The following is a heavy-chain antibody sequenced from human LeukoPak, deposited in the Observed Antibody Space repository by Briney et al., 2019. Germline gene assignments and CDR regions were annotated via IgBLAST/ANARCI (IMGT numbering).Heavy chain of an antibody. CDR1: GFTFSYHW. CDR2: ISSSSSYI. J-gene: IGHJ4*02. Sequence: GGSLRLSCAASGFTFSYHWMTWVRQAPGKGLEWVSSISSSSSYIYYADSVKGRFTISRDNAKNSLYLQMNSLRAEDTAVYYCARDLTKYGGNSGYWGQGTLVTVSS. V-gene: IGHV3-21*01. CDR3: ARDLTKYGGNSGY. D-gene: IGHD2-15*01.